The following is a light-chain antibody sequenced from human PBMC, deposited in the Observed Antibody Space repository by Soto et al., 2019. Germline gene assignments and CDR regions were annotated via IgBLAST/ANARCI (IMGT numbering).Light chain of an antibody. CDR3: QSYDSSNPWV. V-gene: IGLV6-57*03. Sequence: NFMLTQPHSVSESPGKTVTISCTRSSGSIASNYVQWYQQRPGSAPTTVIYEDKQRPSGVPDRFSGSIDSSSNSASLTISGLKNEDEADYYCQSYDSSNPWVFGRGTKLTVL. J-gene: IGLJ3*02. CDR1: SGSIASNY. CDR2: EDK.